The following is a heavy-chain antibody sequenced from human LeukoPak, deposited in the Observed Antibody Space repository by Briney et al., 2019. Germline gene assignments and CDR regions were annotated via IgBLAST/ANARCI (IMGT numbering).Heavy chain of an antibody. J-gene: IGHJ4*02. D-gene: IGHD6-13*01. CDR1: GFTLSSYS. V-gene: IGHV3-21*01. Sequence: GGSLRLSYAASGFTLSSYSMNWVRQAPGKGLEWVSSISSSSSYIYYADSVKGRFTISRDNSKNTLYLQMNSLRAEDTAVYYCARDWGIAAGSGYFDYWGQGTLATVSS. CDR3: ARDWGIAAGSGYFDY. CDR2: ISSSSSYI.